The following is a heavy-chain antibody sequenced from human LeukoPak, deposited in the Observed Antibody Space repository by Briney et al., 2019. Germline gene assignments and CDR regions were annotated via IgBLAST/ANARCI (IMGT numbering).Heavy chain of an antibody. V-gene: IGHV1-69*13. CDR2: IIPIFGTA. CDR3: ARETFGVVNLLDY. D-gene: IGHD3-3*01. CDR1: GYTFTSYY. Sequence: ASVKVSCKASGYTFTSYYMHWVRQAPGQGLEWMGGIIPIFGTANYAQKFQGRVTITADESTSTAYMELSSLRSEDTAVYYCARETFGVVNLLDYWGQGTLVTVSS. J-gene: IGHJ4*02.